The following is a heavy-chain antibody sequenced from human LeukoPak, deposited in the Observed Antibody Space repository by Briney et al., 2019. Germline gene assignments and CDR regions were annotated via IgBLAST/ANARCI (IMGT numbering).Heavy chain of an antibody. CDR2: IYAGGSGSA. J-gene: IGHJ4*02. CDR3: LRQGVGDPPR. V-gene: IGHV3-53*04. CDR1: GFTVSAND. Sequence: PPGGSLRLSCAASGFTVSANDMSWVRQAPGKGLEWVSLIYAGGSGSAFYADSVKGRFTASRHDSKNTLDLQMNGLRADDTAVYYCLRQGVGDPPRWGQGTLVTVSS. D-gene: IGHD3-16*01.